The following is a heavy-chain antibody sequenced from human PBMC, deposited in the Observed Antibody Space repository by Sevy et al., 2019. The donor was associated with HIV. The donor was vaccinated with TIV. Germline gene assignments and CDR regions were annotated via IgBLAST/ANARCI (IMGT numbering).Heavy chain of an antibody. D-gene: IGHD2-15*01. Sequence: GGSLRLSCAASGFTFSSYAMHWVRQAPGKGLEWVAVISYDGSNKYYADSVKGRFTISRDNSKNTLYLQMNCLRAEDTAVYYCARTLYCSGGSGYSDPFGYYFDYWGQGTLVTVSS. J-gene: IGHJ4*02. CDR1: GFTFSSYA. CDR2: ISYDGSNK. V-gene: IGHV3-30-3*01. CDR3: ARTLYCSGGSGYSDPFGYYFDY.